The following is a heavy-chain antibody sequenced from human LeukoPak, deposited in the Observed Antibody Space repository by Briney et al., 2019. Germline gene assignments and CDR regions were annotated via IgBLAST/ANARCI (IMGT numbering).Heavy chain of an antibody. Sequence: ASVKVSCKASGYTFTSYYMHWVRQAPGQGLEWMGIINPSGGSTSYAQKFQGRVTMTRDTSTSTVYMELSSLRSEDTAVYYCAVFLEWLPFDYWGQGTLVTVSS. CDR2: INPSGGST. V-gene: IGHV1-46*01. CDR1: GYTFTSYY. J-gene: IGHJ4*02. CDR3: AVFLEWLPFDY. D-gene: IGHD3-3*01.